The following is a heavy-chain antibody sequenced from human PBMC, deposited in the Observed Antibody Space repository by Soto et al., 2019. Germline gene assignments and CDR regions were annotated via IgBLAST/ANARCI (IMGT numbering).Heavy chain of an antibody. D-gene: IGHD2-2*01. V-gene: IGHV1-3*01. J-gene: IGHJ6*03. CDR3: ASRLVDYYYYYYMDV. CDR2: INAGNGNT. Sequence: ASVKVSCKASGYTFTSYAMHWVRQAPGQRLEWMGWINAGNGNTKYSQKFQGRVTITRDTSASTAYMELSSLRSEDTAVYYCASRLVDYYYYYYMDVWGKGTTVTVSS. CDR1: GYTFTSYA.